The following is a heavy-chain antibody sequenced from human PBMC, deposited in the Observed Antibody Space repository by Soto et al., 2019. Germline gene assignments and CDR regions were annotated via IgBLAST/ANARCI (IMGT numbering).Heavy chain of an antibody. J-gene: IGHJ4*02. CDR1: GGSIRSSNW. V-gene: IGHV4-4*02. Sequence: QVQLQESGPGLVKPSGTLSLTCAVSGGSIRSSNWWSWVRQPPGKGLEWIGEIYHRGSTNYNPSLKSRVTISVDKSKNQFSLKLSSVTAADTAVYYCASYGDDGRRGFFDYWGQGTLVTVSS. CDR2: IYHRGST. CDR3: ASYGDDGRRGFFDY. D-gene: IGHD4-17*01.